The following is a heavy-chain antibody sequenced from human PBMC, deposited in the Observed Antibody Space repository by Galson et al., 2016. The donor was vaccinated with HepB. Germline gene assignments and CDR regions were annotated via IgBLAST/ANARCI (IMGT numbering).Heavy chain of an antibody. J-gene: IGHJ6*02. CDR1: GASISGYY. Sequence: VTLSLPCTVSGASISGYYLSWIRQPPGKGLEWIGYIYYSGRTNYNPSLKSRVTISVDTSKNQFSLKLSSVTAADPAVYYCARDDSGGWYGFHYGMDVWGQGTTVTVSS. D-gene: IGHD6-19*01. CDR2: IYYSGRT. CDR3: ARDDSGGWYGFHYGMDV. V-gene: IGHV4-59*01.